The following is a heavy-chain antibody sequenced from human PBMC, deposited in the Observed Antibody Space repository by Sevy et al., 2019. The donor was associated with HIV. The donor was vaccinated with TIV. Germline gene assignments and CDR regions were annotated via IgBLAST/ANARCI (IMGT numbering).Heavy chain of an antibody. Sequence: GGSLRLSCAAAGFNFNNYAMTWVRQAPGKGLEWVSGISFSGSKTYYAESVKGRFSISRDPSKNTLYLQMNNVRVEDTAVYFCAKSHFMDFWNDYYSFYFDFWGQGTLVTVSS. D-gene: IGHD3-3*01. CDR2: ISFSGSKT. CDR1: GFNFNNYA. J-gene: IGHJ4*02. CDR3: AKSHFMDFWNDYYSFYFDF. V-gene: IGHV3-23*01.